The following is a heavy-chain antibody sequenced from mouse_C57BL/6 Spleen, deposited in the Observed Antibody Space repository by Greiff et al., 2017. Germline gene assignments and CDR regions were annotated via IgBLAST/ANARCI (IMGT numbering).Heavy chain of an antibody. D-gene: IGHD2-3*01. CDR1: EYAFPSHD. J-gene: IGHJ2*01. CDR2: INSDGGST. Sequence: EVLLVESGGGLVQPGESLTLSCESNEYAFPSHDMSWVRKTPEQRLELVAAINSDGGSTYYPDTMEGRFIISRDNTTKTLYLQMRSLRSEDTAVYYCARWMMVNYFDYWGQGTTLTVSS. CDR3: ARWMMVNYFDY. V-gene: IGHV5-2*01.